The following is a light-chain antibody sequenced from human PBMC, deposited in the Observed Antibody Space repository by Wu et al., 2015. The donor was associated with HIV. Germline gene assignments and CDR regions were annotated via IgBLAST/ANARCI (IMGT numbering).Light chain of an antibody. Sequence: EIVMTQFPATLSVSPGERATLSCRASQSIRNNLAWYQQIRGQAPRLLVYGASTRATSIPARFSGSGSGTEFTLTISSLQSEDVATYYCQKYNTAPWTFGQGTKVEMK. CDR1: QSIRNN. V-gene: IGKV3D-15*01. CDR2: GAS. J-gene: IGKJ1*01. CDR3: QKYNTAPWT.